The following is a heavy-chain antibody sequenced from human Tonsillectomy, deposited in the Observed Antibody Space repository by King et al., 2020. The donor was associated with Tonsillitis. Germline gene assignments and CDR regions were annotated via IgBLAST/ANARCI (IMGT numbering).Heavy chain of an antibody. CDR3: ARRWLIDSWSYADAFDI. J-gene: IGHJ3*02. CDR2: IYLGDSDT. CDR1: GYSFTNQW. D-gene: IGHD1-26*01. V-gene: IGHV5-51*03. Sequence: VQLVQSGAEVKKPGESLKISCKGSGYSFTNQWIGWVRQMPGKGLEWMGIIYLGDSDTTYSPSFQGQVTISADKSTSTAYLQWSSLKASDTAMYYCARRWLIDSWSYADAFDIWGQGTMVIVSS.